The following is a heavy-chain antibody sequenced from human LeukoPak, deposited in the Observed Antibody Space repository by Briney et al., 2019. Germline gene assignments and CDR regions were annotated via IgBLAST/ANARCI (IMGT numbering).Heavy chain of an antibody. CDR3: ARDVYCSGGSCYSRAWRYYYYYGMDV. CDR1: GGTFSSYA. D-gene: IGHD2-15*01. V-gene: IGHV1-69*04. J-gene: IGHJ6*02. Sequence: SVKVSCKASGGTFSSYAISWVRQAPGQGLEWMGRIIPILGIANYAQKFQGRVTITADKSTSTAYMELSSLRSEDTAVYYCARDVYCSGGSCYSRAWRYYYYYGMDVWGQGTTVTVSS. CDR2: IIPILGIA.